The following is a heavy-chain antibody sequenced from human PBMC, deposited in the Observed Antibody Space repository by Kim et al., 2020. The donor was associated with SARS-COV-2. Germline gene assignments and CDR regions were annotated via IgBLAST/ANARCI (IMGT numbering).Heavy chain of an antibody. V-gene: IGHV1-3*01. J-gene: IGHJ6*02. Sequence: ASVKVSCKTSGYTFTSYAMHWVRQAPGQRLEWMGWINGGSTNTKYSQKFQGRVTITRDTSASTSYMELSSLTSEDTAVYYCARDGGRDDILTGYTYYYHMGVWGQGTNVTV. CDR1: GYTFTSYA. CDR2: INGGSTNT. D-gene: IGHD3-9*01. CDR3: ARDGGRDDILTGYTYYYHMGV.